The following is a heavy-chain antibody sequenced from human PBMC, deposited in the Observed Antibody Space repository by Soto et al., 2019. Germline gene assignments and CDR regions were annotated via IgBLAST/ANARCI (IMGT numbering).Heavy chain of an antibody. J-gene: IGHJ4*02. CDR1: GASISRTGFH. CDR2: IYEGATT. D-gene: IGHD3-10*01. CDR3: ARRGSGHTCDY. Sequence: QLQLQESGPGLVKPSETLSLTCAVSGASISRTGFHWGWLRQPPGQGLNWIGSIYEGATTFYNSSLKGRVTMSADTSKSHFSLKLSSVTAADTAVYYCARRGSGHTCDYWGQGTLVTVSS. V-gene: IGHV4-39*01.